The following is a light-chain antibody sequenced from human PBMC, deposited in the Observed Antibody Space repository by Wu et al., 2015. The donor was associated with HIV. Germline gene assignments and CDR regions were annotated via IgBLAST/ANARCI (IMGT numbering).Light chain of an antibody. J-gene: IGKJ2*03. CDR3: QQYGGSPLYS. CDR2: GAS. V-gene: IGKV3-20*01. CDR1: QSVSSSY. Sequence: EIVLTQFPVTLSLSPGERATPSCRASQSVSSSYLAWYQQKPGQAPRLLIYGASNRATGIPDRFSGSGSGTDFTLTISRLEPEDFAVYYCQQYGGSPLYSFGQGTKLEIK.